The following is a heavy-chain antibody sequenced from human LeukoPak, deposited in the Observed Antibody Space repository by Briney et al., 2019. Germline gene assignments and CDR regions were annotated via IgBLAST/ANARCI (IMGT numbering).Heavy chain of an antibody. CDR3: ARVRAPHCSSTSCYIGY. Sequence: PGGCLRLSCAASGCTFSSYWMSWVRQAPGKGLEWVANIKQDGSEKYYVDSVKGRFTISRDNAKNSLYLQMNSLRAEDTAVYYCARVRAPHCSSTSCYIGYWGQGTLVTVSS. V-gene: IGHV3-7*01. CDR1: GCTFSSYW. J-gene: IGHJ4*02. CDR2: IKQDGSEK. D-gene: IGHD2-2*02.